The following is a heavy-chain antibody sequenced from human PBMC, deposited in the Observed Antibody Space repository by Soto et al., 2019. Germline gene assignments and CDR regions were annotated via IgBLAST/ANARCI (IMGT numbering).Heavy chain of an antibody. D-gene: IGHD1-1*01. V-gene: IGHV1-18*04. CDR2: ISAYNGNT. J-gene: IGHJ5*02. Sequence: SVKVSCKASGYTFTSYGISWVRQAPGQGLEWMGWISAYNGNTNYAQKLQGRVTMTTDTSTSTAYMELRSLRSDDTAVYYCARVFWNPGYNWFDPWGQGTLVTVSS. CDR3: ARVFWNPGYNWFDP. CDR1: GYTFTSYG.